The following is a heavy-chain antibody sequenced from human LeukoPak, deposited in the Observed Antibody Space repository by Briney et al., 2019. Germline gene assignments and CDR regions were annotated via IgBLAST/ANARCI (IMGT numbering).Heavy chain of an antibody. V-gene: IGHV1-69*05. CDR1: GGTFSSYA. Sequence: ASVKVSCKASGGTFSSYAISWVRQAPGQGLEWMGGIIPIFGTANYAQKFQGRVTITTDESTSTAYMELSSLRSEDTAVYYCARDSYSGSYYGYWGQGTLVTVSS. D-gene: IGHD1-26*01. CDR2: IIPIFGTA. J-gene: IGHJ4*02. CDR3: ARDSYSGSYYGY.